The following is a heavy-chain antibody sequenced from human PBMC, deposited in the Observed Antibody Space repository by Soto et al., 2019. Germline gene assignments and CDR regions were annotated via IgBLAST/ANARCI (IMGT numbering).Heavy chain of an antibody. V-gene: IGHV3-9*01. D-gene: IGHD6-13*01. Sequence: GGSLRLSCAAFGFAFDDYVMHWVRQPPGRGLEWVSGITWNGGTIRYVDSVKGRFTISRDNAENSLYLQMNSLRPEDTAVYYCAKGGSAALIAPSGRDNWFDPWGQGTQVTVSS. CDR2: ITWNGGTI. CDR1: GFAFDDYV. J-gene: IGHJ5*02. CDR3: AKGGSAALIAPSGRDNWFDP.